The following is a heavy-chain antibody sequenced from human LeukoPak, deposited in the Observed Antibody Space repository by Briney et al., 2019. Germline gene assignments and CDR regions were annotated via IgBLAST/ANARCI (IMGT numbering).Heavy chain of an antibody. CDR1: GLTVSSDY. J-gene: IGHJ3*02. CDR2: IKQDGSEK. Sequence: PGGSLRLSCAASGLTVSSDYMSWVRQAPGKGLEWVANIKQDGSEKYYVDSVKGRFTISRDNAKNSLYLQMNSLRAEDTAVYYCARDFSAFDIWGQGTMVTVSS. CDR3: ARDFSAFDI. V-gene: IGHV3-7*05. D-gene: IGHD3-3*01.